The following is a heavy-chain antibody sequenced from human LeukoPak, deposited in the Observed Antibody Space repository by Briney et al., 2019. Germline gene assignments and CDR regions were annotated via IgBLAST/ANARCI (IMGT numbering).Heavy chain of an antibody. D-gene: IGHD5-18*01. V-gene: IGHV3-21*01. CDR2: ISSSSSYI. CDR1: GFTFSSYS. Sequence: GGSLRLSCAASGFTFSSYSMNWVRQAPGKGLEWVSSISSSSSYIHYADSVKGRFTISRDNAKNSLYLQMNSLRAEDTAVYYCARDDSYGLDYWGQGTLVTVSS. J-gene: IGHJ4*02. CDR3: ARDDSYGLDY.